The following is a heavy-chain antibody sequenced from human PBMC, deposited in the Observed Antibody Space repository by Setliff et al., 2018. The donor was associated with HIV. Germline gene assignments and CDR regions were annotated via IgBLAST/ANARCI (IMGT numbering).Heavy chain of an antibody. Sequence: PSETLSLTCAVYGGSFSDYSWNWIRQPPGKGLEWIGEINHSGNTYYNPSLKSRVIISVDTSRNQFSLKLSSVTAADTAMYYCVRVGTQCSRTTCINWVDPWGQGTLVTVSS. CDR1: GGSFSDYS. CDR2: INHSGNT. J-gene: IGHJ5*02. D-gene: IGHD2-2*01. V-gene: IGHV4-34*01. CDR3: VRVGTQCSRTTCINWVDP.